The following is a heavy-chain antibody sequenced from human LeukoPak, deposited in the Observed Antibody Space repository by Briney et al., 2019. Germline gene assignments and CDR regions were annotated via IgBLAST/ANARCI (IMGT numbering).Heavy chain of an antibody. CDR1: DDSITIYY. CDR2: IDHTGST. CDR3: ARGRVSSNTWYSTYYYYFYMDV. V-gene: IGHV4-59*01. D-gene: IGHD6-13*01. J-gene: IGHJ6*03. Sequence: PSETLSLTCTVSDDSITIYYWNWIWQPQGKGLERIGYIDHTGSTNYNPSLNSRVTISRDTSKNHFSLELTSATAADTAVYFCARGRVSSNTWYSTYYYYFYMDVWGKGTTVTVSS.